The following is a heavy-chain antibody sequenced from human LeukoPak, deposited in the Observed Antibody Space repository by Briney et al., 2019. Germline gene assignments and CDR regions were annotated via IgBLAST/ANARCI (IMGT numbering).Heavy chain of an antibody. CDR1: GFTFSDHA. CDR2: ISGSGGST. D-gene: IGHD3-10*01. J-gene: IGHJ5*02. CDR3: AKVGSRMVRGVINWFDP. V-gene: IGHV3-23*01. Sequence: PGGSLRLSCAASGFTFSDHAMSWVRQAPGKGLEWVSAISGSGGSTYYADSVKGRFTISRDNSKNTLYLQMNSLRAEDTAVYYCAKVGSRMVRGVINWFDPWGQGTLVTVSS.